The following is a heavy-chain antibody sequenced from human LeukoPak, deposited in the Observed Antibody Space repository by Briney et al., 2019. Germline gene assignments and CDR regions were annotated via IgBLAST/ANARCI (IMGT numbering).Heavy chain of an antibody. J-gene: IGHJ5*02. CDR2: ISYDGSNK. Sequence: GGSLRLSCAASGFTFDDYAMHWVRQAPGKGLEWVAVISYDGSNKYYADSVKGRFTISRDNSKNTLYLQMNSLRAEDTAVYYCAKDSRSGLGGVIFPWGQGTLVTVSS. V-gene: IGHV3-30*18. CDR1: GFTFDDYA. D-gene: IGHD3-16*01. CDR3: AKDSRSGLGGVIFP.